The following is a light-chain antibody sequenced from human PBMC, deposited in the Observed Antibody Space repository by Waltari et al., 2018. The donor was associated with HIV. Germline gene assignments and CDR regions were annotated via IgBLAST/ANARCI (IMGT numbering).Light chain of an antibody. V-gene: IGKV3-11*01. CDR3: PHRSFSST. CDR1: QRVSSY. J-gene: IGKJ5*01. CDR2: EAS. Sequence: EIVLTPSPATLSLSPGERATLSCRASQRVSSYLAWYQQKPGQAPRLLIYEASNRATGIPARFSGSGAGTDFTRTISSLEPEGVAVYYCPHRSFSSTFGQGTRLGIK.